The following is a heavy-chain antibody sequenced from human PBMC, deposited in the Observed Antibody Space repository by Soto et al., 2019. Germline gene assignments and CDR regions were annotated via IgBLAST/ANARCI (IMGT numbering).Heavy chain of an antibody. CDR3: ARAPVGYFDY. V-gene: IGHV4-30-4*01. Sequence: SETLSLTCTVSGGSISSDDYYWSWIRQPPGKGLEWIGYIYYSGSTYYNPSLESRVTISVDTSKNQFSLKLSSVTAADTAVYYCARAPVGYFDYWGQGTLVTVSS. CDR2: IYYSGST. CDR1: GGSISSDDYY. J-gene: IGHJ4*02. D-gene: IGHD3-16*01.